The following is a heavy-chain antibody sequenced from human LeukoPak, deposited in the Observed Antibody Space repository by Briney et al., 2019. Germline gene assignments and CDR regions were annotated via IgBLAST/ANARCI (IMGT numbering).Heavy chain of an antibody. V-gene: IGHV3-23*01. CDR2: ISGSGGST. CDR3: ARESFTYYDLWSGHYFDY. CDR1: GFTFSGYA. D-gene: IGHD3-3*01. Sequence: GGSLRLSCAASGFTFSGYAMSWVRQAPGKVLEWVSAISGSGGSTYYADSVKGRFTISRDNSKNTLYLQMNSLRAEDTAVYYCARESFTYYDLWSGHYFDYWGQGTLVTVSS. J-gene: IGHJ4*02.